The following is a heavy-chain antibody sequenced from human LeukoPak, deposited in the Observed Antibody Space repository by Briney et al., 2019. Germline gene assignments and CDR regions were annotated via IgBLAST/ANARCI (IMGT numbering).Heavy chain of an antibody. V-gene: IGHV3-33*01. CDR1: GFTFNNYG. J-gene: IGHJ4*02. CDR2: IWYDGTNK. Sequence: PGGSLRLSCAASGFTFNNYGMHWVRQAPGKGLEWVALIWYDGTNKYYGDSVKGRFTISRDNSKNTLYLQMNSLRDEDSAVYYCARDQGIFDYWGQGTLVTVSS. CDR3: ARDQGIFDY.